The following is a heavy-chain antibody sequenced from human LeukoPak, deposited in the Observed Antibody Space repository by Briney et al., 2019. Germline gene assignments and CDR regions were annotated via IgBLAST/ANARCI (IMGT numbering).Heavy chain of an antibody. J-gene: IGHJ4*02. Sequence: GGSLRLSCAASGFTFSDYVMIWVRQAPGKGLEWVSGITASGDRTFYGDSVRGRFTMSRDNSKNTVYLQMNSLRVDDTAVYYCARPYFQWELRYWGPGTLVTVSS. V-gene: IGHV3-23*01. D-gene: IGHD1-26*01. CDR1: GFTFSDYV. CDR2: ITASGDRT. CDR3: ARPYFQWELRY.